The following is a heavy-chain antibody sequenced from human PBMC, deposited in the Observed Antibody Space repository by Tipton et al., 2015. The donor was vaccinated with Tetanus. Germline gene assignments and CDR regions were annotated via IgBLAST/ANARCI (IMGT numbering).Heavy chain of an antibody. CDR2: INSISSYM. D-gene: IGHD4-23*01. Sequence: VQLVQSGGGLVKPGGSLRLSCAASGFTFSSHSMTWVRQAPGKGLEWVSSINSISSYMNYADSVKGRFTISRENAKNSLYLQMNSLRAEDTAVYFCAREKVVTPAAFDIWGQGTMVTVSS. CDR1: GFTFSSHS. CDR3: AREKVVTPAAFDI. J-gene: IGHJ3*02. V-gene: IGHV3-21*01.